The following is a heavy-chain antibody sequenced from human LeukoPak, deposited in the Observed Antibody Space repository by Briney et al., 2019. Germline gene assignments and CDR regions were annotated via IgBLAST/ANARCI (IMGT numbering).Heavy chain of an antibody. V-gene: IGHV3-7*01. CDR2: IKPDGNEK. CDR1: ALTFTDFW. D-gene: IGHD2-2*01. Sequence: GVSLRLSCAASALTFTDFWMNWVRLAPGRGLEWLANIKPDGNEKYYVDSVKGRFAISRDNAKNEVYLEMNSLRAEDTGVYYCSGRDSSRSPRAYWGQGTLVRVSS. J-gene: IGHJ4*02. CDR3: SGRDSSRSPRAY.